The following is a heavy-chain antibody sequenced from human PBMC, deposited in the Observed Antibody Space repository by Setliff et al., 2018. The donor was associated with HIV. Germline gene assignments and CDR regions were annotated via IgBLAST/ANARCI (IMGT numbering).Heavy chain of an antibody. CDR2: IYWDDDK. J-gene: IGHJ4*02. D-gene: IGHD3-16*01. Sequence: SGPTLVNPTQTLTLTCTFSGFSLSTSGVGVGWIRQPPGKALEWLALIYWDDDKRYSPSLKTRLTISKDTTNNRVVLTMTNMDPVDTATYFCARMGGDLTHFAYWGPGTLVTVSS. CDR3: ARMGGDLTHFAY. V-gene: IGHV2-5*02. CDR1: GFSLSTSGVG.